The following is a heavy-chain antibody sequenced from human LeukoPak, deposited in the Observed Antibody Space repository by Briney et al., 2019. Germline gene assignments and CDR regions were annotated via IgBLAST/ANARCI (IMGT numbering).Heavy chain of an antibody. CDR3: ARGLEILSPPYY. CDR1: GGSISSSSYY. CDR2: IYSGGST. D-gene: IGHD5-24*01. Sequence: ETLSLTCTVSGGSISSSSYYWGWIRQAPGKGLEWVSVIYSGGSTYYADSVKGRFTISRDNSKNTLYLQMNSLRAEDTAVYYCARGLEILSPPYYWGQGTLVTVSS. J-gene: IGHJ4*02. V-gene: IGHV3-66*01.